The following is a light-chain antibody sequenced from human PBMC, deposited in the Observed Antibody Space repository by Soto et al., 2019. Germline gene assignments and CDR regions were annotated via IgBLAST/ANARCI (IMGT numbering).Light chain of an antibody. V-gene: IGKV3D-20*02. CDR1: QSVSSSY. CDR3: QQRSNWPRLT. Sequence: EIVFSLSPGTLSLSPGERATLSCRASQSVSSSYLAWYQQKPGQAPRLLIYDASNRATGIPARFSGSGSGTDFTLTISSLEPEDFAVYYCQQRSNWPRLTFGGGTKVDIK. CDR2: DAS. J-gene: IGKJ4*01.